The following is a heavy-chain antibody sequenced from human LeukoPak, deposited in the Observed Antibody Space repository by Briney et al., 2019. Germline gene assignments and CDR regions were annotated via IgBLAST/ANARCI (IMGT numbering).Heavy chain of an antibody. CDR2: INPNSGGT. Sequence: ASVKVSCKASGYTFTGYYMHWVRQAPRQGLEWMGWINPNSGGTNYAQKFQGRVTMTRDTSISTAYRELSKLRSDDTAVYYCARDHAYYYDSSGIPGYWGQGTLVTVSS. V-gene: IGHV1-2*02. CDR1: GYTFTGYY. CDR3: ARDHAYYYDSSGIPGY. J-gene: IGHJ4*02. D-gene: IGHD3-22*01.